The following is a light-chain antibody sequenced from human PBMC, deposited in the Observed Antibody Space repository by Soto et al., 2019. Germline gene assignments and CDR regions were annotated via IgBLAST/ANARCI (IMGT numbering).Light chain of an antibody. V-gene: IGKV3-11*01. Sequence: VLTQSPVTLSLSPGERATLSCRASQSFRGLLAWDQQKPGQAPRLLIYDAYNRATGIPPRFSGSGSGTDCTLTISRLGPEDSAVYYGQQRHMWPITVGQGTRLEIK. J-gene: IGKJ5*01. CDR1: QSFRGL. CDR3: QQRHMWPIT. CDR2: DAY.